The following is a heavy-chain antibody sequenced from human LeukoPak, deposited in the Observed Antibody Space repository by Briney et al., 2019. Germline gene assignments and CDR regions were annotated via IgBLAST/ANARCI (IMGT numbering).Heavy chain of an antibody. J-gene: IGHJ4*02. D-gene: IGHD3-22*01. Sequence: ASVKVSCKASGYTFTGYYMHWVRQAPGQGLEWMGWINPNSGGTNYAQKFQGRVTMTRDTSISTAYMELSRLRSDDTAVYYCARVEYYDSSGYYLWGQGTLVTVSS. CDR2: INPNSGGT. CDR1: GYTFTGYY. V-gene: IGHV1-2*02. CDR3: ARVEYYDSSGYYL.